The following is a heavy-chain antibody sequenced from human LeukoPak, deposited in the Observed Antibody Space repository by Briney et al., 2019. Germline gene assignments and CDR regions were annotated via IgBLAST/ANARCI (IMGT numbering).Heavy chain of an antibody. CDR2: ISWNSGSI. J-gene: IGHJ2*01. D-gene: IGHD5-18*01. CDR1: GFTFDDYA. Sequence: GGSLRLSCAASGFTFDDYAMHWVRQAPGKGLEWVSGISWNSGSIGYADSVKGRFTISRDNAKNSLYLQMNSLRAEDTALYYCAKVSGSYGYWYFDLWGRGTLVTVSS. V-gene: IGHV3-9*01. CDR3: AKVSGSYGYWYFDL.